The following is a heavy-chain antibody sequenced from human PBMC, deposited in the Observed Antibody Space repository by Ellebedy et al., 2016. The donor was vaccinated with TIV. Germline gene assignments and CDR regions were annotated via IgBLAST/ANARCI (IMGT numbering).Heavy chain of an antibody. V-gene: IGHV4-31*03. D-gene: IGHD3-22*01. CDR1: GGSITSGGYF. CDR3: ARIKERGYDSDGYYLPTDSFDI. CDR2: IYYSGST. Sequence: SETLSLTCTVSGGSITSGGYFWNWIRQRPGKGLEWIGYIYYSGSTEYNPSLKSRVTISRDTSKNDFSLKLASVTAADTAVYYCARIKERGYDSDGYYLPTDSFDIWGQGTKVSVSS. J-gene: IGHJ3*02.